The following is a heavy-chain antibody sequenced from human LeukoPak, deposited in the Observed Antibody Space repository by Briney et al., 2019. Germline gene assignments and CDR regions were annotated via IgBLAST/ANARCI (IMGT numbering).Heavy chain of an antibody. CDR1: GYTFTSYG. D-gene: IGHD2-15*01. CDR3: ARSEELGYCSGGSCYSADY. CDR2: IIPIFGTA. Sequence: SVKVSCKASGYTFTSYGISWVRQAPGQGLEWMGGIIPIFGTANYAQKFQGRVTITADESTSTAYMELSSLRSEDTAVYYCARSEELGYCSGGSCYSADYWGQGTLVTVSS. J-gene: IGHJ4*02. V-gene: IGHV1-69*13.